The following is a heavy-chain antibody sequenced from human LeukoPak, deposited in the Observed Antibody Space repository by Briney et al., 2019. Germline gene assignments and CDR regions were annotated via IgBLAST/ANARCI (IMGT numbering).Heavy chain of an antibody. J-gene: IGHJ4*02. CDR3: AKGKTIQLWPYYIDY. Sequence: GGSLRLSCAASGFTFSSYAISWVRQAPGKGLEWVSSISGSGGSTYYAASVKGRSTLSRENSKNTLYLQMSSLRAEDTAVYYCAKGKTIQLWPYYIDYWGQGTLVTVSA. CDR2: ISGSGGST. V-gene: IGHV3-23*01. CDR1: GFTFSSYA. D-gene: IGHD5-18*01.